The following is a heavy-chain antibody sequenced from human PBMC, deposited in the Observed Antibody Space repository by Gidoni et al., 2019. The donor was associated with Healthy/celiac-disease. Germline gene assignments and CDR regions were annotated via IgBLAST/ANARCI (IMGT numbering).Heavy chain of an antibody. J-gene: IGHJ6*03. CDR3: ARDEVAATAHAWYYYMDV. D-gene: IGHD2-15*01. V-gene: IGHV1-18*01. CDR1: GYTFTSYG. CDR2: ISAYNGNT. Sequence: QVQLVQSGAEVKKSGASVKVSCKASGYTFTSYGISWVRQAPGQGLEWMGWISAYNGNTNYAQKLQGRVTMTTDTSTSTAYMELRSLRSDDTAVYYCARDEVAATAHAWYYYMDVWGKGTTVTVSS.